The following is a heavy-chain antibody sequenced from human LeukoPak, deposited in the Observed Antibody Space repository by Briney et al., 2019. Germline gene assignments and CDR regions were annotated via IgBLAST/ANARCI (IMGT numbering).Heavy chain of an antibody. CDR1: GFTFSSYW. D-gene: IGHD5-18*01. V-gene: IGHV3-7*03. J-gene: IGHJ4*02. CDR2: IKQDGSEK. Sequence: GGSLRLSCAASGFTFSSYWMSWVRQAPGKGLEWVANIKQDGSEKYYVDSVKGRFTISRDNAKNSLYLQMNSLRAEDTAVYYCARVRWAGRYSYGLFDYWGQGTLVTVSS. CDR3: ARVRWAGRYSYGLFDY.